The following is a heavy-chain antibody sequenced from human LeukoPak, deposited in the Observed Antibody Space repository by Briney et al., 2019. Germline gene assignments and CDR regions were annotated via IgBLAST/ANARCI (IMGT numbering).Heavy chain of an antibody. CDR2: IYSVVST. J-gene: IGHJ6*02. CDR1: GFTVSSNY. D-gene: IGHD3-16*01. CDR3: ARMGDYYYYYGMDV. V-gene: IGHV3-53*01. Sequence: GRSLRLSCAASGFTVSSNYMSWVRQAPGKGLEWVSFIYSVVSTYYADSVKGRSTISRDNSKHTLYLQMNSLRAEDTAVYYCARMGDYYYYYGMDVWGQGTTVTVSS.